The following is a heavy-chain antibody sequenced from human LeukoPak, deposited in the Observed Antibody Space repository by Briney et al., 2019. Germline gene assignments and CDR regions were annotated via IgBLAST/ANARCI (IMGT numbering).Heavy chain of an antibody. CDR2: ITGSSNRI. D-gene: IGHD6-19*01. CDR1: GFTFSPYS. J-gene: IGHJ4*02. Sequence: GGSLRLSCAASGFTFSPYSMNWIRQAPGKGLEWVSYITGSSNRIHYADSMRGRFTISRDNPMNSLHLQTNSLRDEDTDMYYCAKSVEGAFDFWGEGTLVTVP. V-gene: IGHV3-48*02. CDR3: AKSVEGAFDF.